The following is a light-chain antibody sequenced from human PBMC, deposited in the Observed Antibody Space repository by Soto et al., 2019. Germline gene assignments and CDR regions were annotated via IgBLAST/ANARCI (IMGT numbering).Light chain of an antibody. CDR3: QQRSNWPIT. CDR2: GAS. Sequence: EIVLTQSPGTLSLYPGERATLSCRASQSVSSSYLAWYQQKPGQAPRLLIYGASNRATGIPARFSGSGSGTDFTLTISSLEPEDFAVYYCQQRSNWPITFGQGTRLEIK. CDR1: QSVSSSY. V-gene: IGKV3D-20*02. J-gene: IGKJ5*01.